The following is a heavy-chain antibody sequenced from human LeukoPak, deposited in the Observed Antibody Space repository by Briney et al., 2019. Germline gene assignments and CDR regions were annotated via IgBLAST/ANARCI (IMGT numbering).Heavy chain of an antibody. V-gene: IGHV3-23*01. CDR1: GFTFSSYA. J-gene: IGHJ4*02. D-gene: IGHD3-3*01. CDR2: SGSGGST. Sequence: GGSLRLSCAASGFTFSSYAMSWVRQAPGKGLEWVPGSGSGGSTHYADSVKGRFTISRDNSKNTLYLQMNSLRAEDTAVYYCAKDFWSGYYPKYWGQGTLVTVSS. CDR3: AKDFWSGYYPKY.